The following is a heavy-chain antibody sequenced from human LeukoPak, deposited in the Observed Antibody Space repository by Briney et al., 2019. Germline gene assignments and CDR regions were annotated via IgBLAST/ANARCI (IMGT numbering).Heavy chain of an antibody. D-gene: IGHD5-18*01. CDR3: VKQDAGMDFDG. Sequence: SAATLTFSCAASGFTFSSYDMHRVRPAPGKGLEWVAYIRYSGCNEEYAGSVKGRFTISRDNCKNTLYLQMDSLRAEDTAVYYCVKQDAGMDFDGWGQGTLVSASS. J-gene: IGHJ4*02. CDR1: GFTFSSYD. V-gene: IGHV3-30*02. CDR2: IRYSGCNE.